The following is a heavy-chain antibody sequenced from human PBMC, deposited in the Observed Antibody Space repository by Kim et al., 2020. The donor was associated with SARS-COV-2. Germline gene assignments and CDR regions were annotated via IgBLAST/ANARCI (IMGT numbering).Heavy chain of an antibody. J-gene: IGHJ4*02. Sequence: GGSLRLSCAASGFTFNNYAMSWVRRAPGQGLEWVAAISCSGGNTYYADSVKGRFTISRDNSKNTLFLQMNSLRAEDTAVYYCAKGPSSGWYFFDYWGQGTLVTVSS. CDR2: ISCSGGNT. CDR3: AKGPSSGWYFFDY. D-gene: IGHD6-19*01. V-gene: IGHV3-23*01. CDR1: GFTFNNYA.